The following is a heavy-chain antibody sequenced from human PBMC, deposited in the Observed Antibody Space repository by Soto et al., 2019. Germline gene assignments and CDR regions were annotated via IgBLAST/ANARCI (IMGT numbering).Heavy chain of an antibody. J-gene: IGHJ4*02. Sequence: ASVKVSCKASGGTFSSYAISWVRQAPGQGLKWMGGIIPIFGTANYAQKFQGRVTITADESTSTAYMELSSLRSEDTAVYYCSDSSSSIDYWGQGTLVTVSS. CDR1: GGTFSSYA. CDR3: SDSSSSIDY. D-gene: IGHD6-13*01. CDR2: IIPIFGTA. V-gene: IGHV1-69*13.